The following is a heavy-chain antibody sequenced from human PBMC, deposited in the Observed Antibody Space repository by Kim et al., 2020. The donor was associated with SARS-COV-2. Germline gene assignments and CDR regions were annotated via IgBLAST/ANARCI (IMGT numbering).Heavy chain of an antibody. CDR2: IYYSGST. J-gene: IGHJ3*02. V-gene: IGHV4-39*07. CDR3: ARVLLWFGDAFDI. Sequence: SETLSLTCTVSGGSISSSSYYWGWIRQPPGKGLEWIGSIYYSGSTYYNPSLKSRVTISVDTSKRQFSLKLSSVTAADTAVYYCARVLLWFGDAFDIWGQGTMVTVSS. CDR1: GGSISSSSYY. D-gene: IGHD3-10*01.